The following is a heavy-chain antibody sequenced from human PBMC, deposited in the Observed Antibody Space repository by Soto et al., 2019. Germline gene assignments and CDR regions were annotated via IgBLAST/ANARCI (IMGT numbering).Heavy chain of an antibody. CDR2: INAGSGNT. CDR3: AKDLGGYTTFDY. J-gene: IGHJ4*02. CDR1: GYTFTTYP. Sequence: WASVKVSCKASGYTFTTYPMHWVRQAPGQRLEWVGWINAGSGNTKYSQKFQGRVTIIRDTSASTAYMELSSLTSEDTAVYYCAKDLGGYTTFDYWGQGTLVTVSS. V-gene: IGHV1-3*01. D-gene: IGHD6-13*01.